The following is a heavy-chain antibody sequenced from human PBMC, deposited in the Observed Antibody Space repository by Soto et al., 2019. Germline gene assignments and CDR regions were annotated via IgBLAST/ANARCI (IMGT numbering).Heavy chain of an antibody. Sequence: SETLSLTCTVSGGSISSYYWSWIRQPPGKGLEWIGYIYYSGSTNYNPSLKSRVTISVDTSKNQFSLKLSSVTAADTAVYYCARAGYCSSTSCYTGGYYYYGMDVWGQGTTVTVSS. CDR3: ARAGYCSSTSCYTGGYYYYGMDV. D-gene: IGHD2-2*02. CDR2: IYYSGST. CDR1: GGSISSYY. V-gene: IGHV4-59*01. J-gene: IGHJ6*02.